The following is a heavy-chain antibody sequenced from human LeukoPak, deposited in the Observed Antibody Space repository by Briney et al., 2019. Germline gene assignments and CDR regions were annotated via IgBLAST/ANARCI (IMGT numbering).Heavy chain of an antibody. CDR1: GFTFSSYA. V-gene: IGHV3-23*01. D-gene: IGHD6-19*01. J-gene: IGHJ4*02. CDR3: AKNSGYSRGGPPPPPTSFDY. Sequence: GGSLLLSCAASGFTFSSYAMSWVRQAPGKGLEWVSAISGSGGSTYYADSVKGRFTISRDNSKNTLYLQMNSLRAEDTAVYYFAKNSGYSRGGPPPPPTSFDYWGQGTLVTVSS. CDR2: ISGSGGST.